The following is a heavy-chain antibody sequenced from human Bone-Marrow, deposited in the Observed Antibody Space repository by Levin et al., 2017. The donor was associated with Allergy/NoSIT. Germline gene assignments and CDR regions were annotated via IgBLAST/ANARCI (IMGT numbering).Heavy chain of an antibody. J-gene: IGHJ3*02. V-gene: IGHV3-49*03. CDR2: IRNKGYGGTT. CDR1: GFTFDDYA. Sequence: QPGGSLRLSCTASGFTFDDYAMSWFRQAPGKGLEWVALIRNKGYGGTTAYAASVKGRFTISRDDSKSIAYLQMNSLETEDTAVYYCTRVKASNWSAFDAFDIWGQGTMVTVSS. CDR3: TRVKASNWSAFDAFDI. D-gene: IGHD6-13*01.